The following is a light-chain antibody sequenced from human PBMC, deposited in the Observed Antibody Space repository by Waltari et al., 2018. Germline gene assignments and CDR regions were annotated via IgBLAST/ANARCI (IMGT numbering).Light chain of an antibody. CDR3: QQYNSYSTT. V-gene: IGKV1-5*03. Sequence: DIQMTPFPSTLSASVADRLTITFLAIQDISTWFAWYQQKPGKAPKLLIFKASSLESGVPSRFSVSGSGTEFTLTISSLQPDDFATYYCQQYNSYSTTFGGGTKVEVK. CDR2: KAS. J-gene: IGKJ4*01. CDR1: QDISTW.